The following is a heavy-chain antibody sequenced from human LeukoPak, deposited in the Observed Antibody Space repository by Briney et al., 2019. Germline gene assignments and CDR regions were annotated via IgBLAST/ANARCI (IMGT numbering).Heavy chain of an antibody. Sequence: AGSLSLSCAASGFAFSSYYMHWVRQAPGKGLEWVSAIGTAGDTYYPGSLKGRFTISRENAKNSLYLQMNSLRAGDTAVYYCARAYRGYYGSGSYYNDAFDIWGQGTMVTVSS. J-gene: IGHJ3*02. V-gene: IGHV3-13*04. CDR3: ARAYRGYYGSGSYYNDAFDI. CDR2: IGTAGDT. CDR1: GFAFSSYY. D-gene: IGHD3-10*01.